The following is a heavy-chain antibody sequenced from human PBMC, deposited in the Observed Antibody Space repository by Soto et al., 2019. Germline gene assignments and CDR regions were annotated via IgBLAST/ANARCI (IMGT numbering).Heavy chain of an antibody. Sequence: GGSLRLSCAASGFTFSSYAMHWVRQAPGKGLERVAVISYDGSNKYYADSVKGRFTISRDNSKNTLYLQMNSLRAEDTAVYYCARELELRYKVWFDPWGQGTLVTVSS. D-gene: IGHD1-7*01. CDR3: ARELELRYKVWFDP. CDR2: ISYDGSNK. J-gene: IGHJ5*02. V-gene: IGHV3-30-3*01. CDR1: GFTFSSYA.